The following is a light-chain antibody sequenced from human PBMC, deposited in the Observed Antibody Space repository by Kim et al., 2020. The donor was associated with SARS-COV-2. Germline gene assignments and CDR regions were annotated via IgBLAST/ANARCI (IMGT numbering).Light chain of an antibody. Sequence: ELTQPPSASGTPGQRVTISCSGSSSNIGSNYVYWYQQLPGTAPKLLIYRKNQRPSGVPDRFSGSKSGTSASLAISGLRSEDEADYYCAAWDDSLSGPWVFGGGTQLTVL. J-gene: IGLJ3*02. V-gene: IGLV1-47*01. CDR2: RKN. CDR1: SSNIGSNY. CDR3: AAWDDSLSGPWV.